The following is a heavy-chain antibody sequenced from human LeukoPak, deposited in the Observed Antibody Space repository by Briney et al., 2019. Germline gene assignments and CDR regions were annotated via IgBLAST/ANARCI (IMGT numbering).Heavy chain of an antibody. D-gene: IGHD1-7*01. CDR1: GDSISNSNW. V-gene: IGHV4-4*02. Sequence: SETLSLTCAVSGDSISNSNWWSWVRQPPGKGLEWIGYIFHTGSTNYNPSLKSRFTTSLDTSKNQFSLNLSSVTAADTAVYYCTGELAGTTVHYWGHGTLVTVSS. J-gene: IGHJ4*01. CDR2: IFHTGST. CDR3: TGELAGTTVHY.